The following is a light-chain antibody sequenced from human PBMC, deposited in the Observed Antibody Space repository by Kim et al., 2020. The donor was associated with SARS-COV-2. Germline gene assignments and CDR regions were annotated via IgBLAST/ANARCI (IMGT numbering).Light chain of an antibody. CDR3: QHYDSSPLVT. Sequence: SPWERATLSCRASQSVITSYLVWYQQKPGQAPRLLIYGASSRATGIPDRFSGSGSGTDFTLTISRLEPEDSAVYFCQHYDSSPLVTFGGGTKLEI. CDR1: QSVITSY. V-gene: IGKV3-20*01. CDR2: GAS. J-gene: IGKJ4*01.